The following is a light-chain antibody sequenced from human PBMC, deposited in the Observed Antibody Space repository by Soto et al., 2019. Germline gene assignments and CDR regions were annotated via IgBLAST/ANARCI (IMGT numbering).Light chain of an antibody. Sequence: EIVLTQSPGTLSLSPGERATLSCRASQSVSSSYLAWYLQKPGQAPRLLIYGASSRATGIPDRFSGSGSGTAFTLTISGLEPEDFAVYYCQQYGTSPWTFGQGTKVEIK. CDR2: GAS. CDR1: QSVSSSY. CDR3: QQYGTSPWT. J-gene: IGKJ1*01. V-gene: IGKV3-20*01.